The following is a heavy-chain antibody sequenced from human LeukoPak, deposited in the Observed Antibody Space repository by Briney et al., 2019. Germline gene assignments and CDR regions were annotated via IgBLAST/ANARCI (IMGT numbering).Heavy chain of an antibody. CDR3: ARGNHPWLVPGANMDV. CDR1: GYTFTSYG. CDR2: ISAYNGNT. J-gene: IGHJ6*03. Sequence: GASVKVSCKASGYTFTSYGISWVRQAPGQGLEWMGWISAYNGNTNYAQKLQGRVTMTTDTSTSTAYMELRSLRSDDTAVYCCARGNHPWLVPGANMDVWGKGTTVTVSS. V-gene: IGHV1-18*01. D-gene: IGHD6-19*01.